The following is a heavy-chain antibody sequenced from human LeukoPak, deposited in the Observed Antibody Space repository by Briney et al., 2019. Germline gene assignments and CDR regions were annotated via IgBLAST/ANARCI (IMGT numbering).Heavy chain of an antibody. D-gene: IGHD6-13*01. CDR2: ISYDGSNK. Sequence: GRSLRLSCAASGFTFSSYAMHWVRQAPGKGLEWVAVISYDGSNKYYADSVKGRFTISRDNSKNTLYLQMNSLRAEDTAVYYCARVGSSSWRGGFDYWGQGTLVTVSS. CDR3: ARVGSSSWRGGFDY. CDR1: GFTFSSYA. V-gene: IGHV3-30-3*01. J-gene: IGHJ4*02.